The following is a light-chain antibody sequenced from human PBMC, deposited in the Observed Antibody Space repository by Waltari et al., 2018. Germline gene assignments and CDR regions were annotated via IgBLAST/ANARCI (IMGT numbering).Light chain of an antibody. CDR3: QQSSSVPRT. CDR2: AAS. CDR1: DRITY. Sequence: DLHLTQSPSSLSASVGYRVTITCRASDRITYVNWYQQKPGRAPRLLIYAASNLQTGVPSRFSGIGSGTHFTLTISSLQPDDLATYFCQQSSSVPRTFGQGTKIEMK. V-gene: IGKV1-39*01. J-gene: IGKJ1*01.